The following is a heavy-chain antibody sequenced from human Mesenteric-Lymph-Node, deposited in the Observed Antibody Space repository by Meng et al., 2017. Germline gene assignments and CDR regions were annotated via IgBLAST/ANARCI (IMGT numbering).Heavy chain of an antibody. D-gene: IGHD5-24*01. CDR2: IYYNGST. J-gene: IGHJ5*02. V-gene: IGHV4-39*07. Sequence: SETLSLTCTVSGGSISSSSYYWGWIRQPPGKGLEWIGSIYYNGSTYYNPSLKSRVTILLDTSKNQFSLQLNSVTAADTAVYYCARGPFDLATWTMLGVDLWGQGMLVTVSS. CDR3: ARGPFDLATWTMLGVDL. CDR1: GGSISSSSYY.